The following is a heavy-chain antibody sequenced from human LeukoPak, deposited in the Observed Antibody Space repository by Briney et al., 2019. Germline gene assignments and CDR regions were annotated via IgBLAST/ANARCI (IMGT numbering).Heavy chain of an antibody. Sequence: GASVKVSCKASGYTFTSYGISWVRQAPGQGLEWMGWISAYNGNTNYAQKLQGRVTMTTDTPTSTAYMELRSLRSDDTAVYYCARERKIAPLRYFAQANYMDVWGKGTTVTVSS. D-gene: IGHD3-9*01. CDR2: ISAYNGNT. CDR1: GYTFTSYG. V-gene: IGHV1-18*01. J-gene: IGHJ6*03. CDR3: ARERKIAPLRYFAQANYMDV.